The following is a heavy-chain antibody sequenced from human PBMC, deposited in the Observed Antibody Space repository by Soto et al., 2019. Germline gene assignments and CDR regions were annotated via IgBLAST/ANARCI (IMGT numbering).Heavy chain of an antibody. D-gene: IGHD3-10*01. J-gene: IGHJ5*02. V-gene: IGHV1-24*01. Sequence: ASVKVSCKVSGYTLTELSMHWVRQAPGKGLEWMGGFDPEDGETIYAQKFQGRVTMTEDTSTDTAYMELSSLRSEDTAVYYCATLWFGMNWFDPWGQGTLVTVSS. CDR3: ATLWFGMNWFDP. CDR2: FDPEDGET. CDR1: GYTLTELS.